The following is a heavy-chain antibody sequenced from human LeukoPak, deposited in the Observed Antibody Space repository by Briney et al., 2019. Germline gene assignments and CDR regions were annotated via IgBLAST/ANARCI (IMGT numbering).Heavy chain of an antibody. CDR1: GISFSSLW. Sequence: GGSLRLSCAASGISFSSLWMSWFRQAPGKGLEWVADIRQDGSEEHYVASVKGRFTISRDSTSLFLQMNTLRAEDTAVHYCAGGQGWHFDLWGRGTLITVSS. V-gene: IGHV3-7*01. D-gene: IGHD2-15*01. CDR3: AGGQGWHFDL. J-gene: IGHJ2*01. CDR2: IRQDGSEE.